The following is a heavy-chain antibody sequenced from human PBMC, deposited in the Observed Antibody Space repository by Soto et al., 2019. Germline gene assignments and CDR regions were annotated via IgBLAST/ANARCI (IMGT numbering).Heavy chain of an antibody. V-gene: IGHV3-15*01. CDR1: GFTFSDAW. J-gene: IGHJ4*02. Sequence: EVQLVESGGGLVKPGESLRLSCAASGFTFSDAWMSWVRQAPGKGLEWVGRIKSKTDGETTDYAAPVKGRFTISRDDPKNTLYLQTNSLKTEDTAVYYCTTETRGYWGQGTLVTVSS. CDR3: TTETRGY. CDR2: IKSKTDGETT.